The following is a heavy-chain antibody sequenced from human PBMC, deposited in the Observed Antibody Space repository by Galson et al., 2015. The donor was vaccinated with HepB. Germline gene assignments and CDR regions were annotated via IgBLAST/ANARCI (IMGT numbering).Heavy chain of an antibody. J-gene: IGHJ4*02. D-gene: IGHD6-19*01. CDR2: IYYSGNT. Sequence: ETLSLTCTVSGGSISSSSYYWGWIRQPPGKGLEWIGHIYYSGNTYYNPSLKSRVTVSVDTSKNQFSLKLSSVTAADTAVYYCARQSGWYGETFDSWGQGTLVTVSS. V-gene: IGHV4-39*01. CDR1: GGSISSSSYY. CDR3: ARQSGWYGETFDS.